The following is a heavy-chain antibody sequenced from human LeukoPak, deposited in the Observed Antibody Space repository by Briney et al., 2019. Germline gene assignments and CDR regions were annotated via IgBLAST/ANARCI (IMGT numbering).Heavy chain of an antibody. CDR3: ARHEGVGAAPDF. Sequence: GESLKISCKGSGYSFTSYWISWVRQMPGKGLEWMGRIDPSDSYTNYSPSFQGLLTISADKSISTAYLQWSSLKASDAAMYYCARHEGVGAAPDFWGQGTLVSVSS. V-gene: IGHV5-10-1*01. CDR2: IDPSDSYT. D-gene: IGHD2-15*01. CDR1: GYSFTSYW. J-gene: IGHJ4*01.